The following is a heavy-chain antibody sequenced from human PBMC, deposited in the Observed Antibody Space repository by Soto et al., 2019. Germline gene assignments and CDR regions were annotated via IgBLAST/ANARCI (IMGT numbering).Heavy chain of an antibody. D-gene: IGHD4-17*01. J-gene: IGHJ6*02. CDR2: IVVGSGNT. CDR1: GFTFTSST. CDR3: AAPYGGNSGDSYYGMDV. Sequence: QMQLVQSGPEVKKPGTSVKVSCKASGFTFTSSTVQWVRQARGQRLEWIGWIVVGSGNTNYAQKFQERVTITRDMSXSXXYMELSSLRSEDTAVYYCAAPYGGNSGDSYYGMDVWGQGTTVTVSS. V-gene: IGHV1-58*01.